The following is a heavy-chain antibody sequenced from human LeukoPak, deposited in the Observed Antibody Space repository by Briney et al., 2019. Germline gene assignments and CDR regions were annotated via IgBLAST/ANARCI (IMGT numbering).Heavy chain of an antibody. CDR1: GFTFSSYG. J-gene: IGHJ6*04. Sequence: GGSLRLSCAASGFTFSSYGTRWVRQAPGKGREWVSAISGSGGSTYYADSVKGRFTISRDNSKNTLYLQMNSVRAEDTAVYYWARVSLGTPGVWGKGTTVTVSS. CDR2: ISGSGGST. CDR3: ARVSLGTPGV. D-gene: IGHD1-1*01. V-gene: IGHV3-23*01.